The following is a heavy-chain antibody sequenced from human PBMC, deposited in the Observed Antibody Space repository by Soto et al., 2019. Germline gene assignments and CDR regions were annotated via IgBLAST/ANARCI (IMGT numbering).Heavy chain of an antibody. CDR3: ATDLAQYCSSTSCSTLGY. J-gene: IGHJ4*02. CDR2: FDPEDGET. Sequence: ASVKVSCKVSGYTLNELSMHWVRQAPGKGLEWMGGFDPEDGETIYAQKFQGRVTMTEDTSTDTAYMELSSLRSEDTAVYYCATDLAQYCSSTSCSTLGYWGQGTLVTVSS. CDR1: GYTLNELS. V-gene: IGHV1-24*01. D-gene: IGHD2-2*01.